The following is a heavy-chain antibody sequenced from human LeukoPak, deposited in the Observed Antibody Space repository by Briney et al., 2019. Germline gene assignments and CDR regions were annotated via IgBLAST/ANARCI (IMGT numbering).Heavy chain of an antibody. J-gene: IGHJ5*02. D-gene: IGHD6-19*01. Sequence: ASVKVSCKASSYTFTNYAFTWVRQAPGQGLEWMGIINPSGGSTSYAQKFQGRVTMTRDVSTSTVYMELSSLRSEDTAVYYCAREKQWLVFRWFDPWGQGTLVTVSS. CDR2: INPSGGST. V-gene: IGHV1-46*01. CDR3: AREKQWLVFRWFDP. CDR1: SYTFTNYA.